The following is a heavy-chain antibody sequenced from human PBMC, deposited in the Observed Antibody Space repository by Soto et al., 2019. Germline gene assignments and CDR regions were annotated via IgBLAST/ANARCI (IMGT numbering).Heavy chain of an antibody. V-gene: IGHV4-34*01. CDR1: GGSFSGYY. CDR3: ERGVWGDILTGYYYYYYGMDV. J-gene: IGHJ6*02. Sequence: PSETLSLTCAVYGGSFSGYYWSWIRQPPGKGLEWIGEINHSGSTNYNPSLKSRVTISVNTSKNQFSLNLSSVTAAVTSVYYCERGVWGDILTGYYYYYYGMDVWGQGTTVTVSS. CDR2: INHSGST. D-gene: IGHD3-9*01.